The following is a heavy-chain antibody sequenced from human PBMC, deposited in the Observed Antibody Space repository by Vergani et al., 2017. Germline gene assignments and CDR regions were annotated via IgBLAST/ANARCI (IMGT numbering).Heavy chain of an antibody. CDR3: ARKLISNYSAVIGYYYIGYYHGMAG. V-gene: IGHV3-11*01. Sequence: QVQLVESGGGLVKPGGSLRLSCAASGFTFSDYYMSWIRQAPGKGLEWVSYISSSGSTIYYPDAVKGRFTISRDNAKNSLYLQMNSLRPEDTAVYYCARKLISNYSAVIGYYYIGYYHGMAGWGQGTTVTVSS. D-gene: IGHD3-22*01. CDR2: ISSSGSTI. CDR1: GFTFSDYY. J-gene: IGHJ6*02.